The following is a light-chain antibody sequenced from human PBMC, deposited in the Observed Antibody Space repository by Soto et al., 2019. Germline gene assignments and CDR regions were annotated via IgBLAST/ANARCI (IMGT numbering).Light chain of an antibody. J-gene: IGLJ1*01. CDR1: SSDVGGYNY. CDR3: CSYAGSNNYV. CDR2: EVS. V-gene: IGLV2-8*01. Sequence: SALTQPPSASGSPGQSVTISCTGTSSDVGGYNYVSWYQQHPGKAPKLMIYEVSKRPSGVPDRFSGSKSGNTASLTVSGLQAEDEADYYCCSYAGSNNYVFGTGTKLTVL.